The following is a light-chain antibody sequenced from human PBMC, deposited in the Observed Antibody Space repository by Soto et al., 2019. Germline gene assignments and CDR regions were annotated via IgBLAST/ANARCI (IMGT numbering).Light chain of an antibody. J-gene: IGKJ1*01. Sequence: DIQMTQSPSSLSASVGDRVTITCRASQGINNDLVWYQQIPGKVPKLLIYAASTLQSGVPSRFSGSGSGTDFTLTISGLQPEDVATYYCQNYNGAPWTFGQGTKVEIK. CDR3: QNYNGAPWT. CDR1: QGINND. CDR2: AAS. V-gene: IGKV1-27*01.